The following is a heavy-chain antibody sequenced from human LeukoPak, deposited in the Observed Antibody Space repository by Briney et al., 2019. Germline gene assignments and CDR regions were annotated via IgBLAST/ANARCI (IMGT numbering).Heavy chain of an antibody. CDR2: IYTGDSAT. CDR3: ARPSAAGRYYSGMDV. V-gene: IGHV5-51*01. Sequence: PGESLKISCKGSGYSFSNYWIGWVRQIPGKGLGWMGIIYTGDSATRYRPSFQGQVTISVGKSISPAYLQWSSLKASDTVMYYWARPSAAGRYYSGMDVWGKGTTVTVSS. D-gene: IGHD6-13*01. J-gene: IGHJ6*04. CDR1: GYSFSNYW.